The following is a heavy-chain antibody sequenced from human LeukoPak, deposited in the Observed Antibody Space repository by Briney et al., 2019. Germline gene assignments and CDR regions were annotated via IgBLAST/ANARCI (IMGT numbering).Heavy chain of an antibody. CDR2: IKYDSSTI. CDR3: VRDGREGFDI. Sequence: PGGSLRLSCVASGFAFNIYSMNWVRQAPGKGLEWVSYIKYDSSTIYYGDSVKGRFTISRDNVKNSLYLQVSSLRAEDTAVYYCVRDGREGFDIWGHRTLVIVSS. D-gene: IGHD5-24*01. V-gene: IGHV3-48*04. J-gene: IGHJ3*02. CDR1: GFAFNIYS.